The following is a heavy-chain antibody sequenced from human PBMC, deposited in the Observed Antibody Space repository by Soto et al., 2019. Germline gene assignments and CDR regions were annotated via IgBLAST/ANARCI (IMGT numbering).Heavy chain of an antibody. V-gene: IGHV3-30*18. Sequence: QVQLVESGGGVVQPGRSLRLACTASGLTFTMYAMHWVRHAPGKGLEWVAVISHDGTYKFYSDSVKGRFTISRDNSQNTVHLQMNSLRLEDTAVYYCAKEAYSGSLGVGYGMDVWGQGTTVTVSS. CDR3: AKEAYSGSLGVGYGMDV. J-gene: IGHJ6*02. CDR1: GLTFTMYA. CDR2: ISHDGTYK. D-gene: IGHD1-26*01.